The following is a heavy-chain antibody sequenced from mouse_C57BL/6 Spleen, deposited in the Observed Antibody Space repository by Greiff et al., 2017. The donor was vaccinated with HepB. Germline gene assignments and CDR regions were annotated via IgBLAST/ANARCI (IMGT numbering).Heavy chain of an antibody. V-gene: IGHV1-18*01. CDR2: INPNNGGT. Sequence: EVKLVESGPELVKPGASVKIPCKASGYTFTDYNMDWVKQSHGKSLEWIGDINPNNGGTIYNQKFKGKATLTVDKSSSTAYMELRSLTSEDTAVYYCARAETAQVLYYYAMDYWGQGTSVTVSS. D-gene: IGHD3-2*02. J-gene: IGHJ4*01. CDR3: ARAETAQVLYYYAMDY. CDR1: GYTFTDYN.